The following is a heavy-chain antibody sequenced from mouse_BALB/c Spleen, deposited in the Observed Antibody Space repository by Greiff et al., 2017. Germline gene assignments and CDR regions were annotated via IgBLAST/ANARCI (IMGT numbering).Heavy chain of an antibody. D-gene: IGHD2-4*01. CDR3: TSYDYTYAMDY. CDR2: IYPSDSYT. Sequence: QVQLQQPGAELVRPGASVKLSCKASGYTFTSYWINWVKQRPGQGLEWIGNIYPSDSYTNYNQKFKDKATLTVDKSSSTAYMQLSSPTSEDSAVYYCTSYDYTYAMDYWGQGTSVTVSA. CDR1: GYTFTSYW. V-gene: IGHV1-69*02. J-gene: IGHJ4*01.